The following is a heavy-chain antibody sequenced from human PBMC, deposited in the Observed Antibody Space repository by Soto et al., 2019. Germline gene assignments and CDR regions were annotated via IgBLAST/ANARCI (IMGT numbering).Heavy chain of an antibody. CDR3: ARDSLYDSSGYYYLPSDY. CDR1: GFTFSSYA. V-gene: IGHV3-30-3*01. D-gene: IGHD3-22*01. J-gene: IGHJ4*02. Sequence: PGGSLRLSCAASGFTFSSYAMHWVRQAPGKGLEWVAVISYDGSNKYYADSVKGRFTISRDNSKNTLYLQMNSLRAEDTAVYYCARDSLYDSSGYYYLPSDYWGQGTLVTVSS. CDR2: ISYDGSNK.